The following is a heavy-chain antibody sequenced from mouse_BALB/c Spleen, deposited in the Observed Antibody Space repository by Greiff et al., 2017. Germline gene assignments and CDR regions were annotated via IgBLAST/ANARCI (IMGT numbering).Heavy chain of an antibody. Sequence: VQLQQSGAELVKPGASVKLSCTASGFNIKDTYMPWVKQRPEQGLAWIGRIDPANGNTKYDPKFQGKATITADTSSNTAYLQLSSLTSEDTAVYYWARQGGDAMDDWGQGTAVTVSS. CDR2: IDPANGNT. J-gene: IGHJ4*01. V-gene: IGHV14-3*02. CDR1: GFNIKDTY. CDR3: ARQGGDAMDD.